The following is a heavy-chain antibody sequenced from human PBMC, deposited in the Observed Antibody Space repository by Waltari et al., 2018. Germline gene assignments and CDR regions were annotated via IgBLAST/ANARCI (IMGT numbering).Heavy chain of an antibody. CDR1: GGTFSSYA. D-gene: IGHD2-2*02. J-gene: IGHJ6*02. V-gene: IGHV1-69*01. CDR3: ARPLIVVVPAAISADYYYYGMDV. CDR2: SIPIFGTA. Sequence: GKKPGSSVKVSCKASGGTFSSYAISWVRQAPGQGLEWMGGSIPIFGTANYAQKFQGRVTITADESTSTVYMELSSLRSEDTAVYYCARPLIVVVPAAISADYYYYGMDVWGQGTTVTVSS.